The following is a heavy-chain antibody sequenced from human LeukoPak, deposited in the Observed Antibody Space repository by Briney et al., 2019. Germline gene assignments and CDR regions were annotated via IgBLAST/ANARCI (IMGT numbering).Heavy chain of an antibody. J-gene: IGHJ4*02. D-gene: IGHD3-10*01. CDR3: AGGRGVLLWFGEFY. V-gene: IGHV1-8*01. CDR1: GYTFTSYD. Sequence: ASVKVSCKASGYTFTSYDINWVRQATGQGLEWMGWMNPNSGNTGYAQKFQGRVTMTRNTSISTAYMELSSLRSEDTAVYYCAGGRGVLLWFGEFYWGQGTLVTVSS. CDR2: MNPNSGNT.